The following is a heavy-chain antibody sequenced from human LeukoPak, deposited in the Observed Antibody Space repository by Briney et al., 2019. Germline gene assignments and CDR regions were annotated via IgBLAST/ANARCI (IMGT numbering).Heavy chain of an antibody. CDR3: ARDLGVGVSNAFDI. Sequence: ASVKVSCKASGYTFTGYYMHWVRQAPGQGLEWMGWISAYNGNTNYAQKLQGRVTMTTDTSTSTAYMELRSLRSDDTAVYYCARDLGVGVSNAFDIWGQGTMVTVSS. CDR2: ISAYNGNT. V-gene: IGHV1-18*04. CDR1: GYTFTGYY. D-gene: IGHD3-16*01. J-gene: IGHJ3*02.